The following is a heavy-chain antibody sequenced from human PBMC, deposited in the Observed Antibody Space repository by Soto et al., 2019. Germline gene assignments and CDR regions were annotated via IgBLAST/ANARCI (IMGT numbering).Heavy chain of an antibody. Sequence: QVQLVRSGAEVKKPGSSVKVSCKASGGTFSSYAISWVRQAPGQGLEWMGGIIPIFGTANYAQKFQGRVTITADESTSTAYMELSSLRSEDTAVYHCAREPSRGNTYYYGMDVWGQGTTVTVSS. CDR2: IIPIFGTA. J-gene: IGHJ6*02. V-gene: IGHV1-69*01. CDR1: GGTFSSYA. CDR3: AREPSRGNTYYYGMDV. D-gene: IGHD3-10*01.